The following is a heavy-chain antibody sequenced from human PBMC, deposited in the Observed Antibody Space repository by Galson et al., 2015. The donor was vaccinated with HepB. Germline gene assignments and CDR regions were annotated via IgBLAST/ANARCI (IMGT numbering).Heavy chain of an antibody. D-gene: IGHD6-25*01. CDR2: MYYSGNT. J-gene: IGHJ4*02. CDR3: ARGRFCGGSGWHGIDC. CDR1: GDSMRGYF. V-gene: IGHV4-59*01. Sequence: ETLSLTCTVSGDSMRGYFWSWIRQPPGQGLEWIGYMYYSGNTKYNPSLESRVTISLDTSKNQFSLKLTSVTAADTAVYYCARGRFCGGSGWHGIDCWGQGTLVTVSS.